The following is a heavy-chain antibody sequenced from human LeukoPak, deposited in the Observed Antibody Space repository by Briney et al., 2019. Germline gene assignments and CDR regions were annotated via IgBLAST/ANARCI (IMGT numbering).Heavy chain of an antibody. V-gene: IGHV4-59*08. J-gene: IGHJ6*03. D-gene: IGHD3-16*02. CDR2: IYVTGT. CDR3: ARHTGGGIEDMDV. CDR1: GSSTVTYY. Sequence: SETLSLTCTVSGSSTVTYYWSWVRQSPGTGLEWIGYIYVTGTRYNPYLQSRVTISVDRSRNQFFLKMTSVTAADTAVYYCARHTGGGIEDMDVWGRGTKVTVSS.